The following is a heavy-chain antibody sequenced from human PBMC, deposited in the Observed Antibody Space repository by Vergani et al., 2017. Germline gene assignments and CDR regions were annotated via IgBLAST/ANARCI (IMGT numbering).Heavy chain of an antibody. D-gene: IGHD3-10*01. CDR2: IWFNGVNK. CDR3: VGRRAPIDAFDG. CDR1: GFTFTDDG. V-gene: IGHV3-33*01. Sequence: QAQLVESGGGVVQPGSSLRLSCAASGFTFTDDGMHWVRQAPGKGLEWVAVIWFNGVNKSYADSVRGRFTFSRNNSRYTLDLQMDSLRPEDTAVYHCVGRRAPIDAFDGWSEGRMVTVSS. J-gene: IGHJ3*01.